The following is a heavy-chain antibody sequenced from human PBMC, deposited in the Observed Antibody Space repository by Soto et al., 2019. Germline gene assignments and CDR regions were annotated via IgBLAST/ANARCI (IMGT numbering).Heavy chain of an antibody. V-gene: IGHV3-30-3*01. CDR2: ISYDGSNK. CDR3: ARDPSSGYYNPQGIDWYFDL. D-gene: IGHD3-22*01. Sequence: QVQLVESGGGVVQPGRSLRLSCAASGFTFSSYAMHWVRQAPGKGLEWVAVISYDGSNKYYADSVKGRFTISRDNSKNTLYLQMNSLRAEDTAVYYCARDPSSGYYNPQGIDWYFDLWGRGTLVTVSS. J-gene: IGHJ2*01. CDR1: GFTFSSYA.